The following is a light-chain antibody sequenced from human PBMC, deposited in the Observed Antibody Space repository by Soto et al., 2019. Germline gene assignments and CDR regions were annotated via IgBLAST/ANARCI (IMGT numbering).Light chain of an antibody. Sequence: QSVLTQPPSVSGAPGQRVTISCTGDSSNIGTPHDVKWYQQFPGTVPKLLIYADYERPSGVPDRFSGSKSGASAALVITGLRSDDEADYYCPSYDNNLSGWVFGGGTKLTVL. CDR1: SSNIGTPHD. CDR3: PSYDNNLSGWV. V-gene: IGLV1-40*01. J-gene: IGLJ3*02. CDR2: ADY.